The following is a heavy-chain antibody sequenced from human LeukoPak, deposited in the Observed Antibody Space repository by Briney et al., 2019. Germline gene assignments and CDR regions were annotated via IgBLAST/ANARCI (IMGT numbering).Heavy chain of an antibody. CDR2: FSYTGST. CDR3: ARHPVRGAFDY. CDR1: GDSISSYY. V-gene: IGHV4-59*08. Sequence: SETLSLTCTVSGDSISSYYWNWIRQPPGKGLEWIGYFSYTGSTNYNPSLRSRVTISVDTSKNQFSLKLGSVTAAETAVYYCARHPVRGAFDYWGQGTLVTVSS. D-gene: IGHD3-10*01. J-gene: IGHJ4*02.